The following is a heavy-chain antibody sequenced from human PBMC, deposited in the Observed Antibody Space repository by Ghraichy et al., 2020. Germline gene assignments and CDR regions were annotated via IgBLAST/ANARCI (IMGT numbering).Heavy chain of an antibody. CDR2: IGENGGDFT. J-gene: IGHJ4*02. Sequence: GESLNISCTASGFTFRNYAMCWVRQAPGRGLEWVSMIGENGGDFTRYGDSVRGRFGISRDDSKNTVFLHMNSLRDDDTGVYFCARGGGGDHGYWGQGTLVTVSS. D-gene: IGHD2-21*02. V-gene: IGHV3-23*01. CDR1: GFTFRNYA. CDR3: ARGGGGDHGY.